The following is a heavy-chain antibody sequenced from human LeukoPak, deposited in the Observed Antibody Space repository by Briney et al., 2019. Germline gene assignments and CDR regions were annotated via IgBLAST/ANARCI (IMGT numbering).Heavy chain of an antibody. J-gene: IGHJ4*02. V-gene: IGHV3-33*01. Sequence: GGSLRFSCAASGFTFSSYGMHWVRQAPGKGLEWVAVIWYDGSNKYYADSVKGRFTISRDNSKNTLYLQMNSLRAEDTAVYYCARDGSGYYDSSGSPDYWGQGTLATVSS. CDR1: GFTFSSYG. CDR2: IWYDGSNK. D-gene: IGHD3-22*01. CDR3: ARDGSGYYDSSGSPDY.